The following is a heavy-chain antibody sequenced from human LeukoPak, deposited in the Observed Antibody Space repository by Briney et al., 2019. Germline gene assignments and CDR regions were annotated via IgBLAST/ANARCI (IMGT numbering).Heavy chain of an antibody. CDR1: GFTFNTYS. CDR2: ISSRSNYI. D-gene: IGHD2-8*01. Sequence: GGSLRLSCAASGFTFNTYSMNWVRQAPGKGLEWVASISSRSNYINYAESVKGRFTISRDNAQNSLYLQMNSLRAEDTAVYYCAKDHCTNGVCYMVYWGQGTLVSVSS. CDR3: AKDHCTNGVCYMVY. V-gene: IGHV3-21*04. J-gene: IGHJ4*02.